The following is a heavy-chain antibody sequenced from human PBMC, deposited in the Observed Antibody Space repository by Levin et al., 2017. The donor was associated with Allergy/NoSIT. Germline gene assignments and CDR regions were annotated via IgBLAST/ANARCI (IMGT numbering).Heavy chain of an antibody. CDR1: GFTFSSYA. D-gene: IGHD2-15*01. CDR2: ISYDGSNK. CDR3: ARDQGDIVVVVAATPAGAFDI. Sequence: LSLTCAASGFTFSSYAMHWVRQAPGKGLEWVAVISYDGSNKYYADSVKGRFTISRDNSKNTLYLQMNSLRAEDTAVYYCARDQGDIVVVVAATPAGAFDIWGQGTMVTVSS. J-gene: IGHJ3*02. V-gene: IGHV3-30*04.